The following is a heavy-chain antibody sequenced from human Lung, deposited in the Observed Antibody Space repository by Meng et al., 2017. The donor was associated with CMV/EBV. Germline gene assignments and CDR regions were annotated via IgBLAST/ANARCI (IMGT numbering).Heavy chain of an antibody. CDR2: ISASGNT. J-gene: IGHJ5*02. Sequence: QVQLGESGSGMVKPSETLSLTCTASGDSMTSYYWSWIRQPAGKGLEWIGRISASGNTRYNPSLKSRVTMSVGTSKNTFSLKLSSVSAADTAVYYCARDFGSSWYPNWFDPWGQGTLVTVSS. CDR3: ARDFGSSWYPNWFDP. V-gene: IGHV4-4*07. D-gene: IGHD6-13*01. CDR1: GDSMTSYY.